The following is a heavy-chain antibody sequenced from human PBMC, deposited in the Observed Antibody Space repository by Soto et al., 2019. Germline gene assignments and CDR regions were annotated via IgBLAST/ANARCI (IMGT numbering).Heavy chain of an antibody. V-gene: IGHV1-18*04. CDR3: ARAPDGKGTVVTRYAFDF. J-gene: IGHJ3*01. CDR1: GYAFTSYG. CDR2: IRGYNGNT. Sequence: QVQLVQSGAEVNKPGPSVNVSCKASGYAFTSYGISWVRQAPGQGREWMGGIRGYNGNTNYAQKRQGRGNMYTDTSSSTAYIGLRSLRAVDTAGYYCARAPDGKGTVVTRYAFDFWGQGKMFTDAS. D-gene: IGHD2-21*02.